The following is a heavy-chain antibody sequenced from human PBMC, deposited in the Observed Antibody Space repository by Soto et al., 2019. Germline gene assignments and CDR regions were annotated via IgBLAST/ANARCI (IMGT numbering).Heavy chain of an antibody. V-gene: IGHV3-23*01. CDR3: AKGSARYSSSGYNFDY. Sequence: GGSLGLSCAASGFTFSSYAMSWVRQAPGKGLEWVSDISSSGGSTYYADSVKGRFTISRDNSKNTLYLQINSLRAEDTAVYYCAKGSARYSSSGYNFDYWGQGTLVTVSS. D-gene: IGHD6-19*01. J-gene: IGHJ4*02. CDR2: ISSSGGST. CDR1: GFTFSSYA.